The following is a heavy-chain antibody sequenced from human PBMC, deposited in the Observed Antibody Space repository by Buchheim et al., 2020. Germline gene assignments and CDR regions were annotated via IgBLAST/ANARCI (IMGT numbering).Heavy chain of an antibody. D-gene: IGHD2-21*02. CDR1: GFTLSGFA. J-gene: IGHJ4*02. CDR3: GRDDTS. CDR2: IRSKPNNYAT. Sequence: EVQLVQSGGGLVQPGESLRLSCEASGFTLSGFAVHWVRQGPGKGLEWIGRIRSKPNNYATTYAPSVSGRFTMSRDDLKNTAFLQIDSPKAEDTAIYYCGRDDTSWGQGTL. V-gene: IGHV3-73*01.